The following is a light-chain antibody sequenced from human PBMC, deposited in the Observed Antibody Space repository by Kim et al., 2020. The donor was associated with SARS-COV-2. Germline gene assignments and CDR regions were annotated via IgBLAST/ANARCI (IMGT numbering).Light chain of an antibody. CDR3: QQSYSTPLT. Sequence: DIQMTQSPSSLSASVGDRVTITCRASQSIRNYLNWYQQKPGKAPKLLIHAASSLQSGAPSRFSGSGSGTDFTLTISSLQPEDFATYYCQQSYSTPLTFGGGTKVDIK. CDR2: AAS. CDR1: QSIRNY. J-gene: IGKJ4*01. V-gene: IGKV1-39*01.